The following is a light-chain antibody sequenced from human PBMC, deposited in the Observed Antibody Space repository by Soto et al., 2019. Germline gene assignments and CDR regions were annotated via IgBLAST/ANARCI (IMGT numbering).Light chain of an antibody. CDR3: QQYNSYSYT. J-gene: IGKJ2*01. CDR1: QGISSW. CDR2: DVS. V-gene: IGKV1-5*01. Sequence: DIQMTQSPSPLSASVGDIVTITCRASQGISSWLAWYQQKPGKAPKLLIYDVSSLESGVPSRFSGSGSGTEFTLTISSLQPDDFATSYCQQYNSYSYTFGQGTKLQIK.